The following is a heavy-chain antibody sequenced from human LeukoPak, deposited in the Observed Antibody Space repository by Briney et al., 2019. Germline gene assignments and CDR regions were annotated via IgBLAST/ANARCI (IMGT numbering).Heavy chain of an antibody. CDR3: ARVRDGYNDAYDI. Sequence: SVKVSCTASGGTFSSYAISWVRQAPGQGLEWMGGIIPIFGTANYAQKFQGRVTITADESTSTAYMELSSLRSEDTAVYYCARVRDGYNDAYDIWGQGTMVTVSS. V-gene: IGHV1-69*13. CDR1: GGTFSSYA. J-gene: IGHJ3*02. D-gene: IGHD5-24*01. CDR2: IIPIFGTA.